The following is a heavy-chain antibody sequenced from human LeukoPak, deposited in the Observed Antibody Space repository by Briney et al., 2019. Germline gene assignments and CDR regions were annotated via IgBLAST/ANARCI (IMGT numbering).Heavy chain of an antibody. V-gene: IGHV3-23*01. CDR2: ISGSGGRI. J-gene: IGHJ4*02. D-gene: IGHD1-1*01. CDR1: GFTFSSYS. CDR3: AKNPRLEGWIYFDS. Sequence: GGSLRLSSAASGFTFSSYSMSWVRQAPGKGLEWVSSISGSGGRIAYADSVKGRFTISRDNSKNTLSLQMNSLTAEDTAVYYCAKNPRLEGWIYFDSWGQGILVTVSS.